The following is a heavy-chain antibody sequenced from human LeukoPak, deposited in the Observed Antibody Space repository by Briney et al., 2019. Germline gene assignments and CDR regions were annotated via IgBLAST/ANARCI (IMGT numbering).Heavy chain of an antibody. D-gene: IGHD3-10*01. Sequence: GSLRLSCAASGFTFSNAWMSWVRQAPGKGLEWVGRIKSETDGGTTDYAAPVKGRFTISRDDSKNTLYLQMNSLKTEDTAVYYCTTDQMVRGYYFDYWGQGTLVTVSS. J-gene: IGHJ4*02. CDR1: GFTFSNAW. CDR2: IKSETDGGTT. CDR3: TTDQMVRGYYFDY. V-gene: IGHV3-15*01.